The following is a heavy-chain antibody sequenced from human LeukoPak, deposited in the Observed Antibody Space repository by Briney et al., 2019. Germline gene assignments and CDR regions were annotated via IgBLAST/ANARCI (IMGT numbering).Heavy chain of an antibody. J-gene: IGHJ4*02. D-gene: IGHD7-27*01. Sequence: PGGSLRLSCAASGFTFSSYWMHWVRQAPGKGLVWVSRINSDGSSTSYADSVKGRFTISRDNAKNTLYLQMNSLRAEDTVVYYCARVYDVNWGGFDYWGQGTLVTVSS. CDR1: GFTFSSYW. CDR3: ARVYDVNWGGFDY. V-gene: IGHV3-74*01. CDR2: INSDGSST.